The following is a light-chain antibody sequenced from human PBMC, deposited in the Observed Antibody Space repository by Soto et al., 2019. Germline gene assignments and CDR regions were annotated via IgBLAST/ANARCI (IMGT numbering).Light chain of an antibody. Sequence: QSVLTQPPSVSGAPGQRVTISCTGSSSNIGAGYDVHGYQQLPGTAPKLLIYGNSKRPSGVPDRFSGSKSGTSSSLAITGLQAEDEADYYCQSYDSSLSGYVVFGVGTKLTVL. CDR3: QSYDSSLSGYVV. CDR1: SSNIGAGYD. CDR2: GNS. J-gene: IGLJ2*01. V-gene: IGLV1-40*01.